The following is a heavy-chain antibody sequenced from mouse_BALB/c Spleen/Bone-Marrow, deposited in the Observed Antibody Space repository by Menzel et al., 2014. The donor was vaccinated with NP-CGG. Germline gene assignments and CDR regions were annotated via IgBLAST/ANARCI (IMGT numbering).Heavy chain of an antibody. V-gene: IGHV1S81*02. CDR2: INPSNGGT. CDR3: TRLSLLRGYFDY. D-gene: IGHD1-2*01. J-gene: IGHJ2*01. Sequence: LQESGAELVKPGPSVKLSCKASGYTFTSYYIYWVKQRPGQGLKWIGEINPSNGGTNFNEKFKSKATLTVDKSSSTAYMQLSSLTSEDSAVYYCTRLSLLRGYFDYWGQGTTLTVSA. CDR1: GYTFTSYY.